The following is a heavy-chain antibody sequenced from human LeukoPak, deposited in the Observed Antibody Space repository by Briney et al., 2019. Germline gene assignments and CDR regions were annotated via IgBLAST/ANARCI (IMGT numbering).Heavy chain of an antibody. CDR2: INPNSGGT. V-gene: IGHV1-2*02. CDR3: ARTWGDGYNYPVEN. J-gene: IGHJ4*02. D-gene: IGHD5-24*01. CDR1: RYTFGRYH. Sequence: ASVNVSCKASRYTFGRYHMHWVRQAPGQGLAWVGWINPNSGGTKYAQKFQGRATMTRDTSISTAYMELSRLTSDDTAVYYCARTWGDGYNYPVENWGQGTLVTVSS.